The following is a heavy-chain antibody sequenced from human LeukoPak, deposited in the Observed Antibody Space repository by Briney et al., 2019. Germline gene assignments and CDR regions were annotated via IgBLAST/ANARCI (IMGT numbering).Heavy chain of an antibody. CDR3: ARGIPVGWFGVPFDR. CDR2: IKQDGGEK. J-gene: IGHJ5*02. Sequence: GGSLRLSCAASGFTFSSYWMSWVPQAPGKGLEWVANIKQDGGEKYYVDSVKGRFTISRDNAKNSLYLQLNTLRAGDTAVSYYARGIPVGWFGVPFDRWGQGTLVTVS. V-gene: IGHV3-7*01. CDR1: GFTFSSYW. D-gene: IGHD3-10*01.